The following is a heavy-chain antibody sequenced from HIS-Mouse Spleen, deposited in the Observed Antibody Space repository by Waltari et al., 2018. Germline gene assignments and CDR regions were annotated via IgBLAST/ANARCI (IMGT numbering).Heavy chain of an antibody. Sequence: EVQLVESGGGLIQPGGSLRLSCAASGFTVSSNYMRWVRQAPGKGREGVSLIYSGGRTYYAASGKGRVTISRDNSKNTLYLQMNSLRAEDTAVYYCARDTVIAARSYGMDVWGQGTTVTVSS. CDR3: ARDTVIAARSYGMDV. CDR1: GFTVSSNY. V-gene: IGHV3-53*01. D-gene: IGHD6-6*01. CDR2: IYSGGRT. J-gene: IGHJ6*02.